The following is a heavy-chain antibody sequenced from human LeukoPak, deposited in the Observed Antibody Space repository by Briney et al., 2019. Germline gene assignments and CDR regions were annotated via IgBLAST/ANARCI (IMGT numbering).Heavy chain of an antibody. V-gene: IGHV3-30-3*01. CDR2: ISYDGSNK. D-gene: IGHD6-13*01. J-gene: IGHJ5*02. Sequence: QPGGSLRLSCAASGFTFSSYAMHWVRQAPGKGLEWVAVISYDGSNKYYADSVKGRFTISRDNSKNTLYLQMNSLRAEDTAVYYCARDSLAAADPYNWFDPWGQGTLVTVSS. CDR3: ARDSLAAADPYNWFDP. CDR1: GFTFSSYA.